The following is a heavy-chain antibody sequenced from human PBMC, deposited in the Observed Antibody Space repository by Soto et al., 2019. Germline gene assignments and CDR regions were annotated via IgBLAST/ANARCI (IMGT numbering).Heavy chain of an antibody. CDR1: GFTFGDYA. D-gene: IGHD3-9*01. J-gene: IGHJ6*02. V-gene: IGHV3-49*04. Sequence: PGGSLRLSCTASGFTFGDYAMSWVRQAPGKGLEWVGFIRSKAYGGTTEYAASVKGRFTISRDDSKSIAYLQMNSLKTEDTAVYYRTGLVINGYYYYYGMDVWGQGTTVTVSS. CDR3: TGLVINGYYYYYGMDV. CDR2: IRSKAYGGTT.